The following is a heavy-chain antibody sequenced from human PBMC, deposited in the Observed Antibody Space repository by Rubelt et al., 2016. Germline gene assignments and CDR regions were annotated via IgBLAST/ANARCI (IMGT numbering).Heavy chain of an antibody. V-gene: IGHV1-24*01. CDR2: FDGEDGET. CDR1: GDTLSVFS. CDR3: STADSSSWYDATDT. J-gene: IGHJ3*02. Sequence: QVQLVQSGAVLKKPGASVKVSCKVSGDTLSVFSIHWVRQAPGNGLEWMGGFDGEDGETVYAQNVPGRLILTEDTSTDTAYMELSRLTSADTAVYYCSTADSSSWYDATDTWGQGTMVTVSS. D-gene: IGHD6-13*01.